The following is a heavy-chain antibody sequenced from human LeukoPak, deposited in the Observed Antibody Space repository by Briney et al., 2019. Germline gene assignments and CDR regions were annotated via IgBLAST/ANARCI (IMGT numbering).Heavy chain of an antibody. CDR3: YLDV. D-gene: IGHD3-3*01. CDR1: GFNYSSYT. Sequence: PGGSLRLSCAASGFNYSSYTMNWVRQAPGMGLEWLSYISASRDITYYADSVKGRFTISRDNAKNSLYCVRGSLASGVVVYYYYYLDVWGKGTTVTVSS. J-gene: IGHJ6*03. CDR2: ISASRDIT. V-gene: IGHV3-48*01.